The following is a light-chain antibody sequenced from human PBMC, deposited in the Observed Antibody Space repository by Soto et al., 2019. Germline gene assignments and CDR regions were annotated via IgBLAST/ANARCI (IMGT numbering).Light chain of an antibody. V-gene: IGKV4-1*01. CDR3: QQYFSTPYT. J-gene: IGKJ2*01. CDR1: QSILFNSNNKNY. Sequence: DIVMTQSPDSLAVSLGERATINCKSSQSILFNSNNKNYLVWYQQRPGQSPKLLLYWASSREPGVPDRFSGSGSGTDFTLTISSLQADDVAVYYCQQYFSTPYTFGQGTK. CDR2: WAS.